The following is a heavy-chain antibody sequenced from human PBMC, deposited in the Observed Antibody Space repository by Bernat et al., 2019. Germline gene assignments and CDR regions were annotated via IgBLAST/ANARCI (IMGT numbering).Heavy chain of an antibody. CDR1: GFSLSTSGVG. CDR3: ARIRWYYYGSGSYYPDAFDI. V-gene: IGHV2-5*02. J-gene: IGHJ3*02. CDR2: IYWDDDK. D-gene: IGHD3-10*01. Sequence: QITLKESGPTLVKPTQTLTLTCTFSGFSLSTSGVGVGWIRQPPGKALEWLALIYWDDDKRYSPSLKSRLTITKDTSKNQVVLTMTNMDPVDTATYYCARIRWYYYGSGSYYPDAFDIWGQGTMVTVSS.